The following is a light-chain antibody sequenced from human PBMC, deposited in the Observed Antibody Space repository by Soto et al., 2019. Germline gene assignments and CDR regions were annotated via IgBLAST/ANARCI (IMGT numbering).Light chain of an antibody. CDR3: QQYNNWPCT. CDR2: GAS. CDR1: QSVNSN. V-gene: IGKV3-15*01. Sequence: EIMMTQSPVTLSVSPGERATLSCRASQSVNSNLAWYQQKPGQAPRLLIYGASTRATGIPASFIGNGSGTEFTLTASSLQPEDFAVYYCQQYNNWPCTFGPGTKVDIK. J-gene: IGKJ3*01.